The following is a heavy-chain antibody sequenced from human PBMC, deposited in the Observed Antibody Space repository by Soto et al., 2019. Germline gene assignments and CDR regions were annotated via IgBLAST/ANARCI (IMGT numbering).Heavy chain of an antibody. V-gene: IGHV3-9*01. Sequence: EVQLVESGGGLVQPGRSLRLSCAASGFTFDDYAMHWVRQAPGKGLEWVSGISWNSGSIGYADSVKGRFTISRDNAKNSLYLQMNSLGAEDTALYYCARGKAMIVVAYFDYWGQGTLVTVSS. CDR2: ISWNSGSI. J-gene: IGHJ4*02. CDR3: ARGKAMIVVAYFDY. CDR1: GFTFDDYA. D-gene: IGHD3-22*01.